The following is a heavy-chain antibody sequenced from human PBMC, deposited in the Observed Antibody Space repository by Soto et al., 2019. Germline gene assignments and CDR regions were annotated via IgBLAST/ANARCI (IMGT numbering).Heavy chain of an antibody. Sequence: QLQLQESGPGLVKPSQTLSLTCTVSGGSISSGDYYWSWIRQPPGKGLEWMGYIYYSGSTYYNPSLKSRVTISVDTSKNQFSLKLRSVTAAGTAVYYCAREFQYCISTSCYLDAFDLWGQATMVTVSS. V-gene: IGHV4-30-4*01. CDR1: GGSISSGDYY. D-gene: IGHD2-2*01. CDR2: IYYSGST. CDR3: AREFQYCISTSCYLDAFDL. J-gene: IGHJ3*01.